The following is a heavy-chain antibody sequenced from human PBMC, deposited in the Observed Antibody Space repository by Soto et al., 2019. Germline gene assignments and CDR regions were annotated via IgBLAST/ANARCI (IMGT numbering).Heavy chain of an antibody. V-gene: IGHV4-34*01. CDR3: ARGRARLVSFDY. J-gene: IGHJ4*02. CDR1: GGSFSGYY. CDR2: INHSGST. D-gene: IGHD6-25*01. Sequence: SETLSLTCAVYGGSFSGYYWSWIRQPPGKGLEWIGEINHSGSTNYNPSLKSRVTISVDTSKNQFSLKLSSVTAADTAVYYCARGRARLVSFDYWGQGTLVTVSS.